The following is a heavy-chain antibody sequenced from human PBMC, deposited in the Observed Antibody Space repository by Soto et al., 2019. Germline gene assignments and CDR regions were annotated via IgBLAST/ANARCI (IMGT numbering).Heavy chain of an antibody. Sequence: QVQLVQSGAEVKKPGASVKVSCKASGYTFTTYYMHWVRQAPGQGLEWMGIISPDGGRTSYAQKFQGRVPIAADVSTGTAYLELTSLRFDDTAVYYCARGRDQPPVGLYFDSWGEGTRVTVSS. D-gene: IGHD1-26*01. V-gene: IGHV1-46*01. CDR3: ARGRDQPPVGLYFDS. CDR2: ISPDGGRT. CDR1: GYTFTTYY. J-gene: IGHJ4*02.